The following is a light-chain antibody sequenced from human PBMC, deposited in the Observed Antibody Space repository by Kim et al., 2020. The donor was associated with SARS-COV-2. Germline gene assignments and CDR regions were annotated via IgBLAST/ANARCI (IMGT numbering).Light chain of an antibody. J-gene: IGLJ2*01. CDR2: QDS. Sequence: VFPGRLACCTGSRDKLVDKGACWYQQKAGQSPVFVMYQDSRLPSGIPERFSGFNSGDTATLTISGTQAMGEAHYYCQAWDSSTVVFGGEARLTDL. CDR3: QAWDSSTVV. V-gene: IGLV3-1*01. CDR1: KLVDKG.